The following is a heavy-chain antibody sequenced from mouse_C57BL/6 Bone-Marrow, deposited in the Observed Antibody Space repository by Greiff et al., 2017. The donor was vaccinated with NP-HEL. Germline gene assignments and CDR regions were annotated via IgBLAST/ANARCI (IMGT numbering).Heavy chain of an antibody. CDR2: INPSSGYT. CDR3: ARQCPAYAGDY. J-gene: IGHJ2*01. CDR1: GYTFTSYT. V-gene: IGHV1-4*01. Sequence: QVQLQQSGAELARPGASVKMSCKASGYTFTSYTMHWVKQRPGQGLEWIGYINPSSGYTKYNQKFKDKATLTADKSSSTAYMQLSSLTSEDSAVYYWARQCPAYAGDYWGQGTTLTVSS. D-gene: IGHD6-1*01.